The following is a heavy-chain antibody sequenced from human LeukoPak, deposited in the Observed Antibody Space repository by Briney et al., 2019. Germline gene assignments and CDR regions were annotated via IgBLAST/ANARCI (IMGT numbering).Heavy chain of an antibody. V-gene: IGHV1-46*01. D-gene: IGHD3-3*01. Sequence: ASVKVSCKASGYTFTNYYMHWVRQAPGQGLEWMGIINPSGGSTSYAQKFQGRVTMTRDTSTSTVYMELSSLRSEDTAVYYCARGCITIFGVAKTAFDYWGQGTLVTVSS. CDR3: ARGCITIFGVAKTAFDY. J-gene: IGHJ4*02. CDR2: INPSGGST. CDR1: GYTFTNYY.